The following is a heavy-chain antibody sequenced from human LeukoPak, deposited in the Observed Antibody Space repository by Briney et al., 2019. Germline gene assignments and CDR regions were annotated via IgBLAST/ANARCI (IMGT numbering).Heavy chain of an antibody. CDR3: ARGYGSGSYST. D-gene: IGHD3-10*01. J-gene: IGHJ5*02. Sequence: PSETLPLTCTVSGVSTSSGYWSWIRQPAGRGLEWMGRISTSVPTYYNPSLKSRVTMSLDTSENQVSLKVNSVTAADTAVYYCARGYGSGSYSTWGQGTLVTVSS. V-gene: IGHV4-4*07. CDR2: ISTSVPT. CDR1: GVSTSSGY.